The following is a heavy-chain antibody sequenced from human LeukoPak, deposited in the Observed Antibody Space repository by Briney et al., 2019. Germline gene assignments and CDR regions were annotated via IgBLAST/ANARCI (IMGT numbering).Heavy chain of an antibody. CDR2: ISYDGSDK. CDR3: AKGGPESSSYGMDV. Sequence: GGSLRLSCEASGFTFSNYGTHWVRQAPGKGLEWVAAISYDGSDKYYADSVKGRFTISRDNSKNTLYLQMNSLRAEGTAVYYCAKGGPESSSYGMDVWGQGTTVTVSS. V-gene: IGHV3-30*18. D-gene: IGHD2-2*01. CDR1: GFTFSNYG. J-gene: IGHJ6*02.